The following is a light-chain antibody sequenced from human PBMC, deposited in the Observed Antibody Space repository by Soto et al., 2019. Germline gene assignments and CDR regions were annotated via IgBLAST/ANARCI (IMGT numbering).Light chain of an antibody. Sequence: IVLTQSPATLSLSPGERATLSCRASQSVSSYLAWYQQKPGQAPRLLLYDASNRATGIPARFSGSGSGTDFTLTISSLEPEDFAVYYCQQRSNWPTFGQGTRLEIK. V-gene: IGKV3-11*01. J-gene: IGKJ5*01. CDR1: QSVSSY. CDR2: DAS. CDR3: QQRSNWPT.